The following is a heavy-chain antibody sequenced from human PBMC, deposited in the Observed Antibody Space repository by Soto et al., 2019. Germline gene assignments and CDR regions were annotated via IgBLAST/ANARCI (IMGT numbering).Heavy chain of an antibody. CDR1: GGSISGSY. CDR3: ARSVAVPGAHIGY. V-gene: IGHV4-59*01. CDR2: VYYTGST. D-gene: IGHD6-19*01. J-gene: IGHJ4*02. Sequence: PSETLSFTCSVSGGSISGSYWSWIRQSPGKGLEWLGYVYYTGSTNYSPSLRSRVSISVDTSKNEFSLRLSSVTAADTAVYFCARSVAVPGAHIGYWGQGTQVTVSS.